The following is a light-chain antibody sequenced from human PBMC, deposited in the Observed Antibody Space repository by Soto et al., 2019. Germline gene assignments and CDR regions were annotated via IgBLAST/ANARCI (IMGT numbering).Light chain of an antibody. CDR2: DVS. Sequence: QSALTQPASVSGAPGQSITISCTGTSTDVGGCNYVSWYQQHPGKAPNLMIYDVSNRPSGVSSRFSGSKSGNAASLTISGLHDEEEADYCQSSYTSSSTRVFGGGTKLTVL. CDR1: STDVGGCNY. J-gene: IGLJ3*02. CDR3: SSYTSSSTRV. V-gene: IGLV2-14*01.